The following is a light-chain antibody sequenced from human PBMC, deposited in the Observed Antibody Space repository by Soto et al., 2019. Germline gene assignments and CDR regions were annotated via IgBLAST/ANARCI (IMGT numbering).Light chain of an antibody. CDR2: KAS. J-gene: IGKJ2*01. CDR3: QQYGSYSPYA. Sequence: DFQMTQSPSTLSASVGDRVTITCRASQSISSWLAWYQQKPGKAPKLLIYKASSLESGVPSRFSGSGSGTEFPLTISSLQPDDFATYYCQQYGSYSPYAFGQGTKLEIK. V-gene: IGKV1-5*03. CDR1: QSISSW.